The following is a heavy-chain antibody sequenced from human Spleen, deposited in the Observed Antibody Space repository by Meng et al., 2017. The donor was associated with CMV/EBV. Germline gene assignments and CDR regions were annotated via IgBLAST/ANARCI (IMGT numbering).Heavy chain of an antibody. CDR1: GFTFDDYA. V-gene: IGHV3-20*04. J-gene: IGHJ6*02. Sequence: GGSLRLSCAASGFTFDDYAKHCVRQAPGKGLERVSGINWNGGSSGYADSLKGRFTISRDNAKNSLYLQLDSLTAEDTALYYCARAGARDCSTTSCSPDSYYFGLDVWGQGTTVTVSS. D-gene: IGHD2-2*01. CDR3: ARAGARDCSTTSCSPDSYYFGLDV. CDR2: INWNGGSS.